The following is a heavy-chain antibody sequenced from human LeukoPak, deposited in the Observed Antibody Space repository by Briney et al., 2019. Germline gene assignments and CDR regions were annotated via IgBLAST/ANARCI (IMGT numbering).Heavy chain of an antibody. CDR1: GFIFSNYA. V-gene: IGHV3-30-3*01. J-gene: IGHJ5*02. Sequence: GRSLRLSCAASGFIFSNYAMHWVRQAPGKGLEWVAVISYDGSNKYYADSLKGRFTISRDNSKNTLYHQVNSLIPEDAAVYYCAKVKDPYEVLYWFDPWGQGTLVTVSS. D-gene: IGHD2-15*01. CDR2: ISYDGSNK. CDR3: AKVKDPYEVLYWFDP.